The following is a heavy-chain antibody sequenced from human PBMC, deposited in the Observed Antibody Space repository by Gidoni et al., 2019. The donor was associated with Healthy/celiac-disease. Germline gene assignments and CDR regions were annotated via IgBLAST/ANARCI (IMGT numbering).Heavy chain of an antibody. CDR1: AFTFSSYA. V-gene: IGHV3-23*01. CDR2: ISGSGGST. J-gene: IGHJ4*02. CDR3: AKDPNRGDSINRDY. Sequence: EVQLLESGGGLVQPGGSLRLSCAASAFTFSSYAMSWVRQAPGKGLEWVSAISGSGGSTYYADSVKGRFTISRDNYKNTLYLQMNSLRAEDTAVYYCAKDPNRGDSINRDYWGQGTLVTVSS. D-gene: IGHD3-22*01.